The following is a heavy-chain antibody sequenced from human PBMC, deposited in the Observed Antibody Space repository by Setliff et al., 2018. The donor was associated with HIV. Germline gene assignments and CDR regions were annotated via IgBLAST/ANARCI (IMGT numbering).Heavy chain of an antibody. V-gene: IGHV3-30*02. Sequence: PGGSLRLSCAASGLTFSSYAMSWVRQAPGKGLEWVAFIRNDGSDKHYVDSVKGRFTISRDDSKNTLYLQMNSLRVEDTAVYYCARDRYSGSSTDYWGQGTLVTVSS. J-gene: IGHJ4*02. CDR3: ARDRYSGSSTDY. D-gene: IGHD1-26*01. CDR2: IRNDGSDK. CDR1: GLTFSSYA.